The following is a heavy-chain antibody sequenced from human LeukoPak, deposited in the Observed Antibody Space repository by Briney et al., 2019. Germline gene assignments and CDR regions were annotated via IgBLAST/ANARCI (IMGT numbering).Heavy chain of an antibody. CDR2: IYHSGST. Sequence: PSETLSLTCAVSGYSISSGYYWGWIRPPPGKGLEWIGIIYHSGSTYYNPSLKSRVTISVDTSKNQFSLKLSSVTAADTAVYYCARHPLNYYGSGSYLDYWGQGTLVTVSS. CDR1: GYSISSGYY. V-gene: IGHV4-38-2*01. J-gene: IGHJ4*02. CDR3: ARHPLNYYGSGSYLDY. D-gene: IGHD3-10*01.